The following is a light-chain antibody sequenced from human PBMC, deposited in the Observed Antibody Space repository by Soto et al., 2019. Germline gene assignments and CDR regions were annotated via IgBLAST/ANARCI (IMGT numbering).Light chain of an antibody. CDR2: DTS. CDR3: QQRSNWPLT. Sequence: EIVLTQSPATLSLSPGERATLSCRASQNIDNYLAWYQQRPGQAPRLLIYDTSNRATGIPARFSGSGSGTDFTLTIRSLEPEDFAVYYCQQRSNWPLTFGGGTKLQIK. J-gene: IGKJ4*01. CDR1: QNIDNY. V-gene: IGKV3-11*01.